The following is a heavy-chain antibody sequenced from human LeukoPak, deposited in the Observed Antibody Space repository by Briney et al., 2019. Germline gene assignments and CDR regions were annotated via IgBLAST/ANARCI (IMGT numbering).Heavy chain of an antibody. CDR1: GGSISSGSYY. D-gene: IGHD3-3*01. V-gene: IGHV4-61*02. CDR2: IYTSGST. Sequence: SQTLSLACTVSGGSISSGSYYWRWIRQPAGKGLEWIGRIYTSGSTHYNPSLKSRVTISVDTSKNQFSLKLSSVTAADTAVYYCAREVVIISKGIDYWGQGTLVTVSS. CDR3: AREVVIISKGIDY. J-gene: IGHJ4*02.